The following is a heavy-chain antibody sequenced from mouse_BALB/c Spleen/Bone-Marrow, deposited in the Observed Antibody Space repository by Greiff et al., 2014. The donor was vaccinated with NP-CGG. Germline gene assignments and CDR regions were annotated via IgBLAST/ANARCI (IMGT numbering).Heavy chain of an antibody. CDR3: AYGSSYDYFDY. D-gene: IGHD1-1*01. CDR1: GFNIKDTY. CDR2: IDPSNGNT. J-gene: IGHJ2*01. Sequence: VQLQQPGAELVKPGASVKLSCTASGFNIKDTYMHWVKQRPEQGLEWIGRIDPSNGNTKYDPKFQGKATITADTSSNTAYLQFSSLTSEDSAVYYCAYGSSYDYFDYWGQGTTLTVSS. V-gene: IGHV14-3*02.